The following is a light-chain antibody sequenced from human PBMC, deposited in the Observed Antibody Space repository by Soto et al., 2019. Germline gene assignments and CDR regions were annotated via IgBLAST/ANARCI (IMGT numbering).Light chain of an antibody. CDR1: SSNVGSNL. Sequence: QSVLTQPPSASGTPGQGVTISCSGSSSNVGSNLVFWYQQLPGTAPKVLIYRNNQRPSGVPDRFSGSKSGTSASLAISGLRSEDEADYYCAAWDDSLSGPIFGGGTKLTVL. V-gene: IGLV1-47*01. CDR3: AAWDDSLSGPI. J-gene: IGLJ2*01. CDR2: RNN.